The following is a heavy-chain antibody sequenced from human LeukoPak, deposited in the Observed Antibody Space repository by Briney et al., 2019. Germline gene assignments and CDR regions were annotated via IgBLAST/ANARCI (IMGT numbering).Heavy chain of an antibody. CDR2: ISAYNGNT. CDR3: ARDSGLSGYSYGQPFDI. D-gene: IGHD5-18*01. CDR1: GYTFTSYG. Sequence: ASVKVSCKASGYTFTSYGISWVRQAPGQGLEWMGWISAYNGNTNYAQKLQGRATMTTDTSTSTAYMELRSLRSDDTAVYYCARDSGLSGYSYGQPFDIWGQGTMVTVSS. V-gene: IGHV1-18*04. J-gene: IGHJ3*02.